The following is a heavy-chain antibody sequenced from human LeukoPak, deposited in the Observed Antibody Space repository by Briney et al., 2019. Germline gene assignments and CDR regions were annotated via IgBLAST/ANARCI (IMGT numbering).Heavy chain of an antibody. D-gene: IGHD2-8*01. CDR1: GLTLSKYC. J-gene: IGHJ5*02. Sequence: GGSLRLSCDASGLTLSKYCMSWVRHAPGKGMECVANIAEDGSEKYYVDSVKGRITISRDNAENKLYLQMSILRVDETAVYYCGRGRLMNACGQGTLVT. CDR2: IAEDGSEK. V-gene: IGHV3-7*01. CDR3: GRGRLMNA.